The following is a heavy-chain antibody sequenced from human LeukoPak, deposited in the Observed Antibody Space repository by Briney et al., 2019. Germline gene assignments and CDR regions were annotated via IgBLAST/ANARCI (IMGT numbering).Heavy chain of an antibody. V-gene: IGHV3-48*01. J-gene: IGHJ4*02. CDR1: GFTFSSYS. CDR3: TRDGGYCVKGVCYFDY. Sequence: PGGSLRLSCAASGFTFSSYSMNWVRQAPGKGLEWVSYISYSSTTIYYADSVKGRFTISRDNAKNSLYLQMNSLRAEDTAVYYCTRDGGYCVKGVCYFDYWGQGTLVTVSS. CDR2: ISYSSTTI. D-gene: IGHD2-15*01.